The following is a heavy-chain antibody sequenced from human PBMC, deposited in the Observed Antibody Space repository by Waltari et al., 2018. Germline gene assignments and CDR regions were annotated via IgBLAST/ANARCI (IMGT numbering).Heavy chain of an antibody. CDR3: AREIGGWATVTLDAFDI. D-gene: IGHD4-17*01. V-gene: IGHV4-34*01. CDR2: INHSGST. J-gene: IGHJ3*02. CDR1: GGSFSGYY. Sequence: QWGAGLLKPSETLSLTCAVYGGSFSGYYWSWIRQPPGKGLEWIGEINHSGSTNYNPSLKSRVTISVDTSKNQFSLKLSSGTAADTAVYYCAREIGGWATVTLDAFDIWGQGTMVTVSS.